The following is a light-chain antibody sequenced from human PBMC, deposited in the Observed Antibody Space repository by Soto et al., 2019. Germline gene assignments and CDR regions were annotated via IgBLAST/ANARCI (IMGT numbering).Light chain of an antibody. V-gene: IGKV3-15*01. CDR1: QSVSSF. CDR2: DAS. CDR3: EQYNDWPIT. J-gene: IGKJ5*01. Sequence: IVWTQSPATLSLSPWERVTLSCRASQSVSSFLAWYQQKPGQAPRLLIYDASNRATGIPARFSGSGSGTEFTLTISSLQSEDFAIYYCEQYNDWPITFGQGTRLEIK.